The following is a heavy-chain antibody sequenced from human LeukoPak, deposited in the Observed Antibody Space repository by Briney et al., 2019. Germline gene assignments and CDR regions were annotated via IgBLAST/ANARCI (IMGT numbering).Heavy chain of an antibody. V-gene: IGHV3-30*04. D-gene: IGHD2-2*01. J-gene: IGHJ3*01. CDR1: GLTFSTYE. CDR3: ARDRDCSRTSCFNAFDV. CDR2: ISHDGNDQ. Sequence: PGRSLRLSCAASGLTFSTYEMHWVRQAPGKGLEWVAVISHDGNDQYYADSVKGRFTISRDNSKNALYLQMNSLRLEDTAVYYCARDRDCSRTSCFNAFDVWGQGTMAIVSS.